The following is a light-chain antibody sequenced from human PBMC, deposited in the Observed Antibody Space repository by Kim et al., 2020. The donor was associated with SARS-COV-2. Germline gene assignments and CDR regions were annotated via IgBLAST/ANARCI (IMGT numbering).Light chain of an antibody. CDR1: SSNIGSNY. J-gene: IGLJ2*01. Sequence: RVTIAGSGSSSNIGSNYVYWYQQLPGTAPKLLIYRNNQRPSGVPDRFSGSKSGTSASLAISGLRSEDEADYYCAAWDDSLSGRGVVFGGGTQLTVL. CDR2: RNN. CDR3: AAWDDSLSGRGVV. V-gene: IGLV1-47*01.